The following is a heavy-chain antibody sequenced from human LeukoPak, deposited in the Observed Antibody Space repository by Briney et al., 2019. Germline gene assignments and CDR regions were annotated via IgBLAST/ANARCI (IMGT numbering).Heavy chain of an antibody. V-gene: IGHV3-73*01. CDR1: GFTFSGSA. D-gene: IGHD7-27*01. J-gene: IGHJ4*02. Sequence: GGSLRLSCAASGFTFSGSALHWVRQASGKGLEWVGRIRSTANGYATAYAASVKGRFTISRDNAKNTLFLHMNSLRAEDTAVYYCNVRWGPNSDYWGQGTLVTVSS. CDR2: IRSTANGYAT. CDR3: NVRWGPNSDY.